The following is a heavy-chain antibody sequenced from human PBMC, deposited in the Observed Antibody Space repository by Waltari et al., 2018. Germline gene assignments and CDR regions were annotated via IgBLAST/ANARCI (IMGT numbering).Heavy chain of an antibody. Sequence: QVQLQQWGAGLLKPSETLSLTCAVYGGSFSGYYWSWIRQPPGKGLEWIGEINHSGSTNYNPSLKSRVTISVDTSKNQFSLKLSSVTAADTAVYYCARTAGKGLRPRLGAFDIWGQGTMVTVSS. V-gene: IGHV4-34*01. CDR2: INHSGST. CDR3: ARTAGKGLRPRLGAFDI. CDR1: GGSFSGYY. J-gene: IGHJ3*02. D-gene: IGHD5-12*01.